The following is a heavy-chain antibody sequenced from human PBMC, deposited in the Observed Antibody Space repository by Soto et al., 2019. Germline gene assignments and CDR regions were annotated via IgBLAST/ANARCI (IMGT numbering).Heavy chain of an antibody. CDR2: INPSGGST. D-gene: IGHD4-17*01. CDR1: GYTFTSYY. CDR3: ARCPLYGDYAYYYYMDV. V-gene: IGHV1-46*03. Sequence: GASVKVSCKASGYTFTSYYMHWVRQAPGQGLEWMGIINPSGGSTSYAQKFQGRVTMTRDTSTSTVYMELSSLRSEDTAVYYCARCPLYGDYAYYYYMDVWGKGTTVTVSS. J-gene: IGHJ6*03.